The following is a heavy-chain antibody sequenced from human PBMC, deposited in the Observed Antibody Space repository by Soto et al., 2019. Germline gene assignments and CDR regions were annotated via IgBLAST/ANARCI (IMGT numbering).Heavy chain of an antibody. D-gene: IGHD2-2*02. J-gene: IGHJ4*02. CDR2: IKSKTDGGTT. Sequence: SLRLSCTASVFTFSNAWMNWVRQAPGKGLEWVGRIKSKTDGGTTDYAAPVKARFTISRDDSQNTVYLQMNSLKSEDTAVYYCSTDPPRYCSSTSCYIGFWGQGTQVTVSS. V-gene: IGHV3-15*01. CDR1: VFTFSNAW. CDR3: STDPPRYCSSTSCYIGF.